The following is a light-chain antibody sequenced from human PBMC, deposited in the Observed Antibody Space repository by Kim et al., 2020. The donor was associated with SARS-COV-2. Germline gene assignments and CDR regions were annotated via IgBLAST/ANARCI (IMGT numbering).Light chain of an antibody. J-gene: IGKJ1*01. CDR2: GAS. Sequence: PGERATLSCRASQSVSSSFFAWYQQKPGQPPRLLIYGASSRATGIPDRFSGSGSGTDFTLTISRLEPEDFATYYCQQYGSSPRTFGQGTKGE. V-gene: IGKV3-20*01. CDR3: QQYGSSPRT. CDR1: QSVSSSF.